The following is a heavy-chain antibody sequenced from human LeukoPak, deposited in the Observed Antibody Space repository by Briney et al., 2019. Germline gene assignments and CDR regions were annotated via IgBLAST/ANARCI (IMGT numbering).Heavy chain of an antibody. J-gene: IGHJ4*02. Sequence: ASVKVSCKASGYTFTSYYMHWVRQAPGQGLEWMGIINPSGGSTSYAQKFQGRVTITRDTSTSTVYMELSSLRSEDTAVYYCARVVTMEGFDYWGQGTLVTVSS. D-gene: IGHD3-10*01. CDR2: INPSGGST. CDR3: ARVVTMEGFDY. V-gene: IGHV1-46*01. CDR1: GYTFTSYY.